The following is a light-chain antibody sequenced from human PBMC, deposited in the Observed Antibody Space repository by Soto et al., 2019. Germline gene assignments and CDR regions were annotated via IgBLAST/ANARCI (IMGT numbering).Light chain of an antibody. CDR2: VAS. V-gene: IGKV3-20*01. J-gene: IGKJ3*01. Sequence: EIVLTQSPGTLSLSPGERATLSCRASQSVSSSYLAWYQQKPGQAPRLLIYVASSSATGIPGRFSGSGSGTDFTLTISRLEPEDLAVYYCQQYGRSPFTFGPGTKVDIK. CDR3: QQYGRSPFT. CDR1: QSVSSSY.